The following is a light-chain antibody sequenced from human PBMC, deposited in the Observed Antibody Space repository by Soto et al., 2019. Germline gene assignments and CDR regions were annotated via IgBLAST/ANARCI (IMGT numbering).Light chain of an antibody. CDR3: QQRSNWPPIT. Sequence: EIVLTQSPATLSLSPGERATLSCRASQSISSYLAWYQQKPGQAPRLLIYDASNRATGIPARFSGSGSGTDFTLTISSLEAEDCAVYYRQQRSNWPPITFGQGTRLEIK. J-gene: IGKJ5*01. CDR1: QSISSY. V-gene: IGKV3-11*01. CDR2: DAS.